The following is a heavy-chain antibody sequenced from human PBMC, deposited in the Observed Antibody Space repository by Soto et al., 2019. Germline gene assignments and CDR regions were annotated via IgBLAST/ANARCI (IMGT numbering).Heavy chain of an antibody. CDR1: GGSFRGYY. Sequence: SETLSLTCAVYGGSFRGYYWSWIRQPPGKGLEWIGEINQSGSTNYNPSLKSRVTISVDTSKNQFSLKLSSVTAADTAVHYCARTYSSSWSPFEYWGQGTLVTVS. CDR3: ARTYSSSWSPFEY. CDR2: INQSGST. D-gene: IGHD6-13*01. J-gene: IGHJ4*02. V-gene: IGHV4-34*01.